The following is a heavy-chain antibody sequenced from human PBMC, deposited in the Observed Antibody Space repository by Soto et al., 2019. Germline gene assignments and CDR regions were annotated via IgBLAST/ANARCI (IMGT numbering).Heavy chain of an antibody. CDR1: GGSISSGGYS. D-gene: IGHD5-12*01. CDR3: ARATEWLRLEGYFDY. CDR2: IYHSGST. Sequence: TSETLSLTCAVSGGSISSGGYSWSWIRQPPGKGLEWIGYIYHSGSTYYNPSLKSRVTISVDRSKNQFSLKLSSVTAADTAVYYCARATEWLRLEGYFDYWGQGTLVTVSS. J-gene: IGHJ4*02. V-gene: IGHV4-30-2*01.